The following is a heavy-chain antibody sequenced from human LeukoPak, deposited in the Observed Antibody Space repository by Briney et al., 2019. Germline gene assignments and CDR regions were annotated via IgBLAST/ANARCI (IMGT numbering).Heavy chain of an antibody. CDR3: ARDRVEYSSSWYGRHRFDY. Sequence: PGGSLTLSCAASGFTVSSNYMSWVRPAPGKGLAWVSVIYSGGSTYYADSVKGRFTISRDNSKNTLYLQMNSLRAEDTAVYYCARDRVEYSSSWYGRHRFDYWGQGTLVTVSS. D-gene: IGHD6-13*01. J-gene: IGHJ4*02. CDR1: GFTVSSNY. V-gene: IGHV3-53*05. CDR2: IYSGGST.